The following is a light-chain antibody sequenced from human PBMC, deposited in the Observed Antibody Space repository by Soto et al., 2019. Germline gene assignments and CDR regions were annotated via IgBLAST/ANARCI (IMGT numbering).Light chain of an antibody. CDR3: SSYTTSTTQV. CDR2: EVT. J-gene: IGLJ2*01. V-gene: IGLV2-14*01. CDR1: SSDIGYYNY. Sequence: QSALTQPASVSASPGQSITISCTGTSSDIGYYNYVSWYQQHPGEVPKLIIYEVTNRPSGVSNRFSGSKSGNTASLTISGLQAEDEADYYCSSYTTSTTQVFGGGTKLTVL.